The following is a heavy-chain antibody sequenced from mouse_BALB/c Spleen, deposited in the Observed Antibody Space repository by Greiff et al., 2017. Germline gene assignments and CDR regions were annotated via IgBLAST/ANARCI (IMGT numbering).Heavy chain of an antibody. J-gene: IGHJ2*01. CDR2: IDPETGGT. V-gene: IGHV1-15*01. CDR1: GYTFTDYE. D-gene: IGHD2-4*01. Sequence: LVESGAELVRPGASVTLSCKASGYTFTDYEMHWVKQTPVHGLEWIGAIDPETGGTAYNQKFKGKATLTADKSSSTAYMELRSLTSEDSAVYYCTREGLRPHFDYWGQGTTLTVSS. CDR3: TREGLRPHFDY.